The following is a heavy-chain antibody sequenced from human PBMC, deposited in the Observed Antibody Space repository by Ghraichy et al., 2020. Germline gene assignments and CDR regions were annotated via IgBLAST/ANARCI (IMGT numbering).Heavy chain of an antibody. CDR1: GFSFSSYE. V-gene: IGHV3-48*03. CDR2: ISSSGDTI. D-gene: IGHD5-12*01. CDR3: AREERYSGLGAFDS. Sequence: GVLRLSCAASGFSFSSYELSWVRQAPGKGLEWVSYISSSGDTIFYADSVKGRFTISRDNAKNSLYLQMNSLRDEDTAVYYCAREERYSGLGAFDSWGQGTLVTVSS. J-gene: IGHJ4*02.